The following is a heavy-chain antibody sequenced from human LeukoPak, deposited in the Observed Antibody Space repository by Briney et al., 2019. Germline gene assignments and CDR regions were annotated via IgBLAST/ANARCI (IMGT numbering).Heavy chain of an antibody. D-gene: IGHD3-22*01. CDR2: IYPGDSDT. CDR3: ASTGIRDYDSSGYYSRAFDI. CDR1: GYSFTSYW. V-gene: IGHV5-51*04. Sequence: GESLKISCKGSGYSFTSYWIGWVRQMPGKGLEWMGIIYPGDSDTRYSPSFQGQVTISADKPISTAYLQWSSLKASDTAMYYCASTGIRDYDSSGYYSRAFDIWGQGTMVTVSS. J-gene: IGHJ3*02.